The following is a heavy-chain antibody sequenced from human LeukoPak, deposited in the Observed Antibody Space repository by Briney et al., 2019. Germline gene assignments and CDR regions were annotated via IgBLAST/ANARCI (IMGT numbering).Heavy chain of an antibody. CDR1: GFTFSSYA. Sequence: GRSLRLSCAASGFTFSSYAMHWVRQAPGKGLEWVSYISSSGSTVYYADSVKGRFTISRDNAKNSLYLQMSSLRAEDTAVYYCATCSGGSCAEGFDYWGQGTLVTVSS. V-gene: IGHV3-48*03. CDR2: ISSSGSTV. CDR3: ATCSGGSCAEGFDY. J-gene: IGHJ4*02. D-gene: IGHD2-15*01.